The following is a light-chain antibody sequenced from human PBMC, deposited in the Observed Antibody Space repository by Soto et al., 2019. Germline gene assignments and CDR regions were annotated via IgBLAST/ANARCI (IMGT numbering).Light chain of an antibody. J-gene: IGKJ1*01. CDR1: HSVSIN. V-gene: IGKV3-15*01. Sequence: EIVMTQSPATLSVSPEEKATLYCRASHSVSINLACYQQNPGQAPRLLIYGASTRATGFPARFSGSGSGTEFTLTISSLQSEDFAVYYCQQYNNWPRTFGQGTKVDI. CDR2: GAS. CDR3: QQYNNWPRT.